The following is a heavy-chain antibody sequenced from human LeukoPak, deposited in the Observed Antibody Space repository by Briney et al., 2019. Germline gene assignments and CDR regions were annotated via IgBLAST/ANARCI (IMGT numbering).Heavy chain of an antibody. CDR2: ISAYNGDT. J-gene: IGHJ4*02. CDR1: GYMFTSYG. Sequence: ASVKVSCKASGYMFTSYGISWVRQAPGQGLEWMGWISAYNGDTTYAQKLQGRVTMTTDTSTTTAYMELRSLRSDDTAVYYCARDSPPYSNPNFDYWGQGILVTVSS. CDR3: ARDSPPYSNPNFDY. D-gene: IGHD4-11*01. V-gene: IGHV1-18*01.